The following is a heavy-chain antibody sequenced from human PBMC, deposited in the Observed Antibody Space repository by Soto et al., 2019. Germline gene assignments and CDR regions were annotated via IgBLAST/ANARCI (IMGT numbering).Heavy chain of an antibody. Sequence: EIQLVESGGGLVQPGGSLRLSCAASGFTFSNYHMNWVRQAPGKGLEWVSYTSSSSGTIYYADSVKGRFTISRANAKNSLFLQMNSMRDEDTAVYYCARMVGGPNVYNWFDLWGQGTLVTVSS. CDR1: GFTFSNYH. J-gene: IGHJ5*02. CDR2: TSSSSGTI. V-gene: IGHV3-48*02. CDR3: ARMVGGPNVYNWFDL. D-gene: IGHD2-15*01.